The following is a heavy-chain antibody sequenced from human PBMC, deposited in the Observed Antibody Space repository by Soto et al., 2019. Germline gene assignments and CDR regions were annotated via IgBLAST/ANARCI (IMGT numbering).Heavy chain of an antibody. Sequence: GGSLRLSCAASGFTFSSYGMHWVRQAPGKGLEWVSVIYSGGSTYYADSVKGRFTISRDNSKNTLYLQMNSLRAEDTAVYYCARDSAILKYGMDIWGQGTTVTVSS. J-gene: IGHJ6*02. D-gene: IGHD2-2*01. V-gene: IGHV3-NL1*01. CDR2: IYSGGST. CDR3: ARDSAILKYGMDI. CDR1: GFTFSSYG.